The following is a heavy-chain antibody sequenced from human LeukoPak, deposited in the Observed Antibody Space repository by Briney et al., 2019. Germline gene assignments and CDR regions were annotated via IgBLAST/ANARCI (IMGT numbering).Heavy chain of an antibody. CDR1: GFTFSSYA. V-gene: IGHV3-30-3*01. CDR2: ISYDGSNK. J-gene: IGHJ4*02. D-gene: IGHD5-18*01. Sequence: GRSLRLSCAASGFTFSSYAMHWVRQAPGKGLEWVAVISYDGSNKYYADSVKGRFTISRDNSKNTLYLQMNSLRAEDTAVYYCARDSLEYSYPYYFDYWGQGTLVTVSS. CDR3: ARDSLEYSYPYYFDY.